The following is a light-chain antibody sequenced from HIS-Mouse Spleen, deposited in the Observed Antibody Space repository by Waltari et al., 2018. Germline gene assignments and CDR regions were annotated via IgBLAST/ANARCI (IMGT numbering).Light chain of an antibody. CDR2: RNN. V-gene: IGLV1-47*01. CDR1: SSNIGSNY. CDR3: AACDDSLSGPV. J-gene: IGLJ3*02. Sequence: QSVLTQPPSASGTPGQRVTIPCSGSSSNIGSNYVYWYQQLPGTAPKLLIYRNNQRPSGVPDRFSGSKSGTSASLAISGLRSEDEADYYCAACDDSLSGPVFGGGTKLTVL.